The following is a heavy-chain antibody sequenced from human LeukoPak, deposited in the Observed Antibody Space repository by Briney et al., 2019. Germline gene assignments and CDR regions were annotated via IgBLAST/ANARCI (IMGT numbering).Heavy chain of an antibody. CDR1: GFPFSSYS. CDR3: ARGVGVAGNQH. J-gene: IGHJ1*01. D-gene: IGHD6-19*01. CDR2: ISSSSSYI. Sequence: GGSLRLSCAASGFPFSSYSMNWVRPAPGKGLTWVSSISSSSSYIYYAASVKGRFTITRDNAKNSLYLQMNSRRAEDTAVYYCARGVGVAGNQHWGQGTLVTVSS. V-gene: IGHV3-21*01.